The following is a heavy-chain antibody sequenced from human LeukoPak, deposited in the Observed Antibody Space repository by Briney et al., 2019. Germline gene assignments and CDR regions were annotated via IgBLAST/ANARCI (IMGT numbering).Heavy chain of an antibody. CDR1: GVSVSSISVA. CDR2: TYYRSKWYY. V-gene: IGHV6-1*01. J-gene: IGHJ6*02. CDR3: SLARAEYHYGMDV. Sequence: SQTLSLTCVISGVSVSSISVAWNWIRQSPSRGLEWLGRTYYRSKWYYEYAVSVKSRINISPDTSKNQFSLHLTSVTPEDTAVYYCSLARAEYHYGMDVWGQGTTVTVSS.